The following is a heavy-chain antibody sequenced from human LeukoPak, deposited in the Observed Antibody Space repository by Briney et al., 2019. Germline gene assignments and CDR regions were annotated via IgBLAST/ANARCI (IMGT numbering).Heavy chain of an antibody. CDR3: AREKGSILFDY. CDR2: IYHSGST. CDR1: GGSISSGGYS. J-gene: IGHJ4*02. D-gene: IGHD6-6*01. Sequence: SQTLSLTCAVSGGSISSGGYSWSWIRQPPGKGLEWIGYIYHSGSTYYNPSLKSRVTISVDRSKNQFSLKLSSVTAADTAVYYCAREKGSILFDYWGQGTLVTVSS. V-gene: IGHV4-30-2*01.